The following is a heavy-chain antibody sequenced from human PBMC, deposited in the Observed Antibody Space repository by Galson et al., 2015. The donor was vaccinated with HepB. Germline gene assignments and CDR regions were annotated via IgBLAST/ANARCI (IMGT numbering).Heavy chain of an antibody. D-gene: IGHD6-13*01. Sequence: SLRLSCAASGFTFRNHGMHWVRQAPGRGLEWVAVIWYDGSNKFYADSVKGRFTFSRDNSKNTLSLQMNSLRGEDTAVYYCARDIAEAGPDHWGQGTLVTVSS. CDR3: ARDIAEAGPDH. V-gene: IGHV3-33*01. CDR2: IWYDGSNK. J-gene: IGHJ4*02. CDR1: GFTFRNHG.